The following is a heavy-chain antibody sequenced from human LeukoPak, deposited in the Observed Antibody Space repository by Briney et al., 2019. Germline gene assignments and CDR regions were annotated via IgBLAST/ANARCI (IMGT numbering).Heavy chain of an antibody. J-gene: IGHJ3*02. CDR1: GFTFNNYA. Sequence: PGGTLRLSCAASGFTFNNYAMTWVRQAPGKGLEWVSSITASCGNTYYSDYVKGRFTIYRDNSKNTLYLQMNSLRVEDTAVYYCAKDWPSEWQQLPDYDAVDIWGQGMMVSVSA. CDR3: AKDWPSEWQQLPDYDAVDI. CDR2: ITASCGNT. D-gene: IGHD6-13*01. V-gene: IGHV3-23*01.